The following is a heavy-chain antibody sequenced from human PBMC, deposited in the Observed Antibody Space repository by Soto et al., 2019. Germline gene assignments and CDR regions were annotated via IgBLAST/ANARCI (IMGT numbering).Heavy chain of an antibody. CDR2: ISGSGGRT. Sequence: GGSLRLSCAASGFTFSSYAMSWVRQAPGKGLEWVSAISGSGGRTYYADSVKGRFTNCRDNSKNTLYLQMNSLRAEDTAVYYCAKDHSITIFGVVIIGTDKFDPWGQGTLVTVSS. CDR3: AKDHSITIFGVVIIGTDKFDP. D-gene: IGHD3-3*01. V-gene: IGHV3-23*01. CDR1: GFTFSSYA. J-gene: IGHJ5*02.